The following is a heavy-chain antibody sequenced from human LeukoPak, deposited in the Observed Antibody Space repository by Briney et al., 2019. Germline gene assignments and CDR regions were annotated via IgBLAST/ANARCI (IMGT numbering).Heavy chain of an antibody. J-gene: IGHJ4*02. D-gene: IGHD1-26*01. V-gene: IGHV1-18*01. CDR2: ISAYNGNT. CDR1: GYTFTSYG. Sequence: ASVTVSCKASGYTFTSYGISWVRQAPGQGLEWMGWISAYNGNTKYAQKLQGRVTMTTDTSTSTAYMELRSLRSDDTAGYYCARGATSDDFDYWGQGTLVTVSS. CDR3: ARGATSDDFDY.